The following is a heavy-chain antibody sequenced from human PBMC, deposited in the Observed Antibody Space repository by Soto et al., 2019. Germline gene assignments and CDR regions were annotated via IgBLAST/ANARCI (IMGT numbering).Heavy chain of an antibody. V-gene: IGHV4-34*01. Sequence: SETLSLTCAVYGGSFSGYYWSWIRQPPGKGLEWIGEINHSGSTNYNPSLKSRVTISVDTSKNQFSLKLSSVTAADTAVYYCARGVAGIAAAGHLFDYWGQGTLVTVSS. D-gene: IGHD6-13*01. CDR1: GGSFSGYY. CDR2: INHSGST. J-gene: IGHJ4*02. CDR3: ARGVAGIAAAGHLFDY.